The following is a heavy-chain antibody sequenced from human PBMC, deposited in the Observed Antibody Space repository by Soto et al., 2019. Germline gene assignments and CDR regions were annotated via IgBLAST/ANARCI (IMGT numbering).Heavy chain of an antibody. D-gene: IGHD5-18*01. Sequence: QGQLRQWGAGVLKPSDTLSLTCAVFSASLGDLYWAWIRQSPDKGLEWIGEVHPSGSTDYNPSLKSRLTLSLDTSKNQFSLKVASVTAADTAVYFCARGKPSGYRFGPRNFFYYGLDVWGPGTTVTVSS. CDR3: ARGKPSGYRFGPRNFFYYGLDV. CDR1: SASLGDLY. V-gene: IGHV4-34*02. CDR2: VHPSGST. J-gene: IGHJ6*02.